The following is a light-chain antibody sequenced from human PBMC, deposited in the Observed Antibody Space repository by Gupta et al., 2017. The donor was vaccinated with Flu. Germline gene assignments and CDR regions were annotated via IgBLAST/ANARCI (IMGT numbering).Light chain of an antibody. V-gene: IGLV2-23*01. CDR3: FSYASPTTYV. Sequence: QSALAQPASVSGSPGQSITISCTGTSSDVGSYNLVSWYQQHSGKAPKLMIYEDTKRPSGVSDRFSGSKSGNTASLTLSGLQAEDEADYYCFSYASPTTYVFGTGTKVTVL. J-gene: IGLJ1*01. CDR1: SSDVGSYNL. CDR2: EDT.